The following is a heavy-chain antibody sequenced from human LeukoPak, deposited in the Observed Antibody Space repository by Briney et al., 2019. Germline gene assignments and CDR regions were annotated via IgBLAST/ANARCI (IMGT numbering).Heavy chain of an antibody. CDR1: GFTFSSSA. CDR3: AKQLGYCSDGSCYFPY. CDR2: ISNNGGYT. V-gene: IGHV3-23*01. J-gene: IGHJ4*02. D-gene: IGHD2-15*01. Sequence: GGSLRLSCAASGFTFSSSAMSWVRQAPGKGLEWVSAISNNGGYTYYADSVQGRFTISRDNSKSTLGLQMNSLRAEDTAVYYCAKQLGYCSDGSCYFPYWGQGTLVTVSS.